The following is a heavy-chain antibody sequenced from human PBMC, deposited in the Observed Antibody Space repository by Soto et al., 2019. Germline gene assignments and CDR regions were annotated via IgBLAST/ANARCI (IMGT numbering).Heavy chain of an antibody. D-gene: IGHD6-19*01. Sequence: SQTLSLTCAISGDSVSNNGAAWNWIRQSPSRGLEWLGRTYYRSKWYNDYAVSMKSRIIINPDTSKNQFSLHLNSVTTEYTAVYYCARDPQGFRSACDFWGQGSLVSVSS. J-gene: IGHJ4*02. CDR2: TYYRSKWYN. V-gene: IGHV6-1*01. CDR3: ARDPQGFRSACDF. CDR1: GDSVSNNGAA.